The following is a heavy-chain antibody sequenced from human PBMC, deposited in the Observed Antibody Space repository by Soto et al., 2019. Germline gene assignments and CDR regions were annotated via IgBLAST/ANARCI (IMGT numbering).Heavy chain of an antibody. CDR2: IYYSGST. J-gene: IGHJ4*02. CDR3: ARAQKTGTTKGYFDY. CDR1: GASISSGDYY. V-gene: IGHV4-30-4*01. Sequence: SETLSLTCTVSGASISSGDYYWTWIRQPPGKGLECIGFIYYSGSTYYNPSLKSRVTISVDTSKNQFSLKLSSVTAADTAVYYCARAQKTGTTKGYFDYWGQGTQVTVSS. D-gene: IGHD1-1*01.